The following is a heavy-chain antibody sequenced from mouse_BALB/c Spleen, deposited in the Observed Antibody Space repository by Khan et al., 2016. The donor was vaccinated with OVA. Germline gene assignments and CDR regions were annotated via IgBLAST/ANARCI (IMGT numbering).Heavy chain of an antibody. CDR2: ISTNYGDA. Sequence: QVQLQQSGAELVRPGVSVKISCKAAGYTFTDYAMHWVKQRHAKSLAWIGVISTNYGDADYNQKFQGKASMTVDRSSSTVYMKLARLTYEESAIYDCVRGGKYAYWGQGTLITVSA. CDR3: VRGGKYAY. J-gene: IGHJ3*01. CDR1: GYTFTDYA. V-gene: IGHV1S137*01.